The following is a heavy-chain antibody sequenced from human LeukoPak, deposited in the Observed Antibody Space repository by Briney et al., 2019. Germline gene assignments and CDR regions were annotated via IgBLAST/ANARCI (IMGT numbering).Heavy chain of an antibody. Sequence: GGSLRLSCAASGFTFSSYAMHWVRQAPGKGLEWVAVISYDGSNKYYADSVKGRFTISRDNSKNTLYLQMNSLRAEDTAVYYWGGFTNWGQGTLVTVSS. CDR2: ISYDGSNK. CDR3: GGFTN. J-gene: IGHJ4*02. CDR1: GFTFSSYA. D-gene: IGHD3-16*01. V-gene: IGHV3-30*04.